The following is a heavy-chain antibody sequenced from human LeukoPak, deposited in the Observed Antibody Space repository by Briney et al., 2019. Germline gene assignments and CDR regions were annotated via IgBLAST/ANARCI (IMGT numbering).Heavy chain of an antibody. CDR1: GGSISSGSYY. J-gene: IGHJ4*02. CDR3: ARAGDSSGYYYYFDY. V-gene: IGHV4-61*02. CDR2: IYTSGST. Sequence: SETLSLTCTVSGGSISSGSYYWSWIRQPAGKGLEWIGRIYTSGSTNYNPSLKSRVTISVDTSKNQFSLKLSSVTAADTAVYYCARAGDSSGYYYYFDYWGQGTLVTVSS. D-gene: IGHD3-22*01.